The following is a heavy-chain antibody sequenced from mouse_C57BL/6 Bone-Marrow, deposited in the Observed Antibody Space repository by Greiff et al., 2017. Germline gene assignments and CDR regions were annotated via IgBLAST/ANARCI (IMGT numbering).Heavy chain of an antibody. D-gene: IGHD2-5*01. V-gene: IGHV1-55*01. CDR1: GYTFTSYW. J-gene: IGHJ1*03. Sequence: QVQLQQPGAELVKPGASVKMSCTASGYTFTSYWITWVKQRPGQGLEWIGDIYPGSGSTNYNEKFQSKATLTVDTSSSTAYMPLSSLTSEDSAVYYCARPYYSNYWYFDVWGTGTTVTVSS. CDR2: IYPGSGST. CDR3: ARPYYSNYWYFDV.